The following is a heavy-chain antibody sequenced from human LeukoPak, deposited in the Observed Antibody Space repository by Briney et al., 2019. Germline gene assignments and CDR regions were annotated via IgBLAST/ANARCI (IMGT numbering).Heavy chain of an antibody. V-gene: IGHV1-69*13. CDR1: GYTFTSYG. Sequence: SVKVSCKASGYTFTSYGISWVRQAPGQGLEWMGGIIPIFGTANYAQKFQGRVTITADESTSTAYMELSSLRSEDTAVYYCAREGTSGSYYKGAFDYWGQGTLVTVSS. J-gene: IGHJ4*02. CDR3: AREGTSGSYYKGAFDY. D-gene: IGHD1-26*01. CDR2: IIPIFGTA.